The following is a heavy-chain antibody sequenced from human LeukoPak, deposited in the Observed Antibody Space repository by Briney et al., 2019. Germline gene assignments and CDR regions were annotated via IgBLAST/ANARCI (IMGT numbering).Heavy chain of an antibody. CDR2: ISFDASNT. D-gene: IGHD3-16*01. Sequence: PGGSLRLSCAASGFTFNVYGMHWVRQAPGKGLEWLAFISFDASNTYYADSVKGRFTISRDNSKYTVNLRMSSLSADDMAVYFCARATSYYDNSASGYWGQGTLVTVSS. CDR1: GFTFNVYG. V-gene: IGHV3-30*03. J-gene: IGHJ4*02. CDR3: ARATSYYDNSASGY.